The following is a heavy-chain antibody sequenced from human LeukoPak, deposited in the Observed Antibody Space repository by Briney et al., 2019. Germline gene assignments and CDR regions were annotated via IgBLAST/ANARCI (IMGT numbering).Heavy chain of an antibody. D-gene: IGHD1-1*01. J-gene: IGHJ6*02. CDR1: GGTFSSYA. Sequence: GASVKVSCKASGGTFSSYAISWVRQAPGQGLEWMGRIIPILGIANYAQKFQGRVTINADKSTSTACMELSSLRSEDTAVYYCARPIGGDGTYYYYYYGMDVWGQGTTVTVSS. V-gene: IGHV1-69*04. CDR2: IIPILGIA. CDR3: ARPIGGDGTYYYYYYGMDV.